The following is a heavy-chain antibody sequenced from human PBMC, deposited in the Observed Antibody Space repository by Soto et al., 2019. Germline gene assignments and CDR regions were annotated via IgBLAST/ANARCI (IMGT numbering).Heavy chain of an antibody. J-gene: IGHJ3*02. Sequence: GGSLRLSCASSGFTFSSYAMSWVRQAPGKGLEWVSAISGSGGSTYYADSVKGRFTISRDNSKNTLYLQMNSLRAEDTAVYYCARKSRYCSGGSCYSRRGAFDIWGQGTMVTVSS. V-gene: IGHV3-23*01. CDR3: ARKSRYCSGGSCYSRRGAFDI. CDR2: ISGSGGST. CDR1: GFTFSSYA. D-gene: IGHD2-15*01.